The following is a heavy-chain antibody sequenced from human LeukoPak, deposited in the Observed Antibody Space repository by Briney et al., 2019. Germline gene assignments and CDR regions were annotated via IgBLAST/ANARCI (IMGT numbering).Heavy chain of an antibody. CDR2: INHSGST. CDR3: ARAGFALAPHRGTPFDY. Sequence: SETLSLTCAVYGESFSDYYWSWIRQPPGKGLEWIGEINHSGSTNYSPSLKSRVTISVNTSKNQFSLKLTSVTAAGTAVYYCARAGFALAPHRGTPFDYWGQGTLVTVSS. D-gene: IGHD6-6*01. J-gene: IGHJ4*02. CDR1: GESFSDYY. V-gene: IGHV4-34*01.